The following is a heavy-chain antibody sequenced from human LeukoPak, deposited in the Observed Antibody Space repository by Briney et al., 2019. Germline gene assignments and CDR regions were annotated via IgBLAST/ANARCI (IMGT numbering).Heavy chain of an antibody. Sequence: AASVKVSCKASGGTFSSYAISWVRQAPGQGLEWMGRIIPILGIANYAQKFQGRVTITADKSTSTAYMELSSLRSEDTAVYYCAREGGGGIVVVPAAIHDWGQGTLVTVSS. V-gene: IGHV1-69*04. CDR2: IIPILGIA. D-gene: IGHD2-2*01. CDR1: GGTFSSYA. CDR3: AREGGGGIVVVPAAIHD. J-gene: IGHJ4*02.